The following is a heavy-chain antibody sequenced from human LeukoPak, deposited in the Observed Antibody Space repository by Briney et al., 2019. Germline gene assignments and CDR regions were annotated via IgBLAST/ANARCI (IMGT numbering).Heavy chain of an antibody. J-gene: IGHJ4*02. D-gene: IGHD3-9*01. V-gene: IGHV1-18*01. CDR3: ARVTDYDILTGYPEFDY. CDR2: ISADNGNT. Sequence: GASVKVSCKASGYIFTSYGISWVRQAPGQGLEWMGWISADNGNTKYARKLQGRVTMTTDTSTNTAYMELRSLRSDDTAVYYCARVTDYDILTGYPEFDYWGQGTLVTVSS. CDR1: GYIFTSYG.